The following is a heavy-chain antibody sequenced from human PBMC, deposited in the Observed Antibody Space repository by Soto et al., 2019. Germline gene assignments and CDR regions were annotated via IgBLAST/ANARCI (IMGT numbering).Heavy chain of an antibody. CDR1: GLTFTDYW. CDR3: ASDRFRGTYYLRGVTYFFEA. CDR2: IKQDESEK. J-gene: IGHJ4*02. V-gene: IGHV3-7*03. Sequence: TGGSLRLSCVTYGLTFTDYWMSWVRQAPGKGLEWVANIKQDESEKNYLDSVKGRFTISRDNAKNSLYLQMNSLRAEDTAVYYCASDRFRGTYYLRGVTYFFEAWGQGAPVTVSS. D-gene: IGHD1-26*01.